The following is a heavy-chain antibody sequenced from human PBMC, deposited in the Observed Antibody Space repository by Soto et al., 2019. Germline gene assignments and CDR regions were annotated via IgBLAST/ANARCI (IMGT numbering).Heavy chain of an antibody. Sequence: GGSLRLSCAASGFTFSSYWMHWVRQAPGKGLVWVSRINSDGSSTSYADSVKGRFTISRDNAKNTLYLQMNSLRAEDTAVYYCAREGRLWFGELLYPTGLNYYYYMDVWGKGTTVTVSS. V-gene: IGHV3-74*01. CDR3: AREGRLWFGELLYPTGLNYYYYMDV. CDR2: INSDGSST. D-gene: IGHD3-10*01. CDR1: GFTFSSYW. J-gene: IGHJ6*03.